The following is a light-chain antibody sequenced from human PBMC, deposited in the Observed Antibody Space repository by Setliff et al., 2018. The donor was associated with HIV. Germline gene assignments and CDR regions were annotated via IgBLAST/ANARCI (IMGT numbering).Light chain of an antibody. J-gene: IGLJ1*01. Sequence: QSVLRQPASMSGSPGQSITISCSGSNSDVGGFDYVAWYQQNPGSSPKLILYDVTKRPSGISHRFSGSKSGNTASLTISGLQAEDEADYYCSSYTTSGTEVFGTGTKATV. CDR2: DVT. CDR1: NSDVGGFDY. CDR3: SSYTTSGTEV. V-gene: IGLV2-14*03.